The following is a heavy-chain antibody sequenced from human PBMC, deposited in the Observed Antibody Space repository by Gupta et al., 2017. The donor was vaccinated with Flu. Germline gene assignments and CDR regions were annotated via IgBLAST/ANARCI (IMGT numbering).Heavy chain of an antibody. J-gene: IGHJ4*02. CDR3: AREHLTVTPRTIDY. V-gene: IGHV3-33*01. Sequence: QVQLVESGGGVVQSGRSLRLSCAASGFTFSTHAMHLVRQAPGKGPEWVASIWYDGSNPNYEESAKGRFTISRDNSKNTLHLQMNNLRAEDTAVYYCAREHLTVTPRTIDYWGQGTLVTVSS. CDR2: IWYDGSNP. CDR1: GFTFSTHA. D-gene: IGHD4-17*01.